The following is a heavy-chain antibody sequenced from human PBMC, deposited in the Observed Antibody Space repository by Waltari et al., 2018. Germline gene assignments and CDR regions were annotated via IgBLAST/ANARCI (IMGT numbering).Heavy chain of an antibody. CDR1: GFTFDAYA. V-gene: IGHV3-43D*03. Sequence: EVQLVESGGVVVQPGGSLRLSCAASGFTFDAYAMHWVRQAPGKGLEWVSLISWDGGSTYYADSVKGRFTISRDNSKNSLYLQMNSLRAEDTALYYCAKAKSGYDNYYYYMDVWGKGTTVTVSS. CDR2: ISWDGGST. J-gene: IGHJ6*03. D-gene: IGHD5-12*01. CDR3: AKAKSGYDNYYYYMDV.